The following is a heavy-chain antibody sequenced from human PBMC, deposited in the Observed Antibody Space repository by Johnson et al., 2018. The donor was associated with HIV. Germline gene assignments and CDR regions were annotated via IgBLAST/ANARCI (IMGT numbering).Heavy chain of an antibody. V-gene: IGHV3-33*01. CDR2: IWYEGSNK. CDR1: GFTFSSYG. J-gene: IGHJ3*02. Sequence: QVQLAESGGGVVQPGGSLRLSCAASGFTFSSYGMHWGRQAPGKGREWVAFIWYEGSNKYYADSVKGRFTISRAKAKNSLYLQMNSLRAEDTAVYYCAREYEAFDIWGQGTMVTVSS. CDR3: AREYEAFDI.